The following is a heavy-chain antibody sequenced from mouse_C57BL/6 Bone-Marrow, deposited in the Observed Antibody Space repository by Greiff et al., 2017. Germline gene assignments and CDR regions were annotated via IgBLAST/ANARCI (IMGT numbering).Heavy chain of an antibody. J-gene: IGHJ4*01. CDR1: GYTFTSYW. D-gene: IGHD2-5*01. V-gene: IGHV1-59*01. Sequence: QVQLQQPGAELVRPGTSVTLSCKASGYTFTSYWMHWVKQRPGQGLEWIGVIDPSDSYTNYNQKFKGKATLTVDTSSSTAYMQLSSLTSEDSAVYYCAREVYSNWDYAMDYWGQGTSVTVSS. CDR3: AREVYSNWDYAMDY. CDR2: IDPSDSYT.